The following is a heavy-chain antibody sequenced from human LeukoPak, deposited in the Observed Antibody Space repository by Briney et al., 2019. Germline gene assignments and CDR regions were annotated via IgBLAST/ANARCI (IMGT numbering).Heavy chain of an antibody. V-gene: IGHV3-21*01. J-gene: IGHJ4*02. CDR1: GFTFSSYS. Sequence: PGGSLRLSCAASGFTFSSYSMNWVRQAPGKGLEWVSSISSSSSYIYYADSVKGRFTISRDNAKNSLYLQMNSLRAEDTAVYYCARDRDSDPGYYYDSSGYYGYWGQGTLVTVS. D-gene: IGHD3-22*01. CDR2: ISSSSSYI. CDR3: ARDRDSDPGYYYDSSGYYGY.